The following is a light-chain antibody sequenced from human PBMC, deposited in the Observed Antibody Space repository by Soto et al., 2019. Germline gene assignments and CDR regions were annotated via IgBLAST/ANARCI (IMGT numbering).Light chain of an antibody. CDR2: GAC. V-gene: IGKV3-20*01. Sequence: EMVLTQSPGTLSLSPGERATLSCRASQSVSSSYLAWYQQKPGQAPRLLIYGACSRATGIQDRFSGSGSGTDFTITISRLEPEDFAVYYCQQYGSSPWTFGQGTKVEIK. CDR1: QSVSSSY. CDR3: QQYGSSPWT. J-gene: IGKJ1*01.